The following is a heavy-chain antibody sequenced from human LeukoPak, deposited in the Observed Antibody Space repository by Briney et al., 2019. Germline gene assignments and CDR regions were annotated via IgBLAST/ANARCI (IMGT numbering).Heavy chain of an antibody. CDR2: INPNSGGT. V-gene: IGHV1-2*02. J-gene: IGHJ4*02. CDR1: GYTFTGYY. Sequence: ASVKVSCKASGYTFTGYYMHWVRQAPGQGLEWMGWINPNSGGTNYAQKFQGRVTMTRDTSISTAYMELSRLRSDDTAVYYCAKFALGGGDIVVVPVYYFDYWGQGTLVTVSS. CDR3: AKFALGGGDIVVVPVYYFDY. D-gene: IGHD2-2*01.